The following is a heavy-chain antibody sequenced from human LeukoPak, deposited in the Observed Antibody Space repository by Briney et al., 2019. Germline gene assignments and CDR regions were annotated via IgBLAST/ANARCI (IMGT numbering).Heavy chain of an antibody. J-gene: IGHJ4*02. V-gene: IGHV3-23*01. D-gene: IGHD3-10*01. CDR3: AKIGGYFDY. Sequence: GGSLRLSCAASGFTFRSNSMSWLRQAPGKGLEWVSSITGTGENTYYEDFVKGRFTISRDNSNNTLYLQMNSLSAEDTAVYYCAKIGGYFDYWGQGTLVTVSS. CDR2: ITGTGENT. CDR1: GFTFRSNS.